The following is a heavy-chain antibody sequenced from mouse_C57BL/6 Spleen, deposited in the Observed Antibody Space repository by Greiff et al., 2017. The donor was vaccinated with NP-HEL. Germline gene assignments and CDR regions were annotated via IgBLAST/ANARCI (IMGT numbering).Heavy chain of an antibody. CDR3: ARDITYYFDY. CDR1: GFTFSSYA. V-gene: IGHV5-4*01. CDR2: ISDGGSYT. J-gene: IGHJ2*01. D-gene: IGHD1-1*01. Sequence: EVQLVESGGGLVKPGGSLKLSCAASGFTFSSYAMSWVRQTPEKRLEWVATISDGGSYTYYPDNVKGRFTISRDNAKNNLYLQMSHLKSEDTAMYYCARDITYYFDYWGQGTTLTVSS.